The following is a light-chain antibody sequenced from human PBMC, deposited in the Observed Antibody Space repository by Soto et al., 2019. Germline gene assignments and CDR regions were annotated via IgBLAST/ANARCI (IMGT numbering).Light chain of an antibody. CDR3: QQYNNWAPET. CDR1: QSVSSN. Sequence: EIVMTQSPATLSVSPGERATLSCRASQSVSSNLAWYQQKPGQAPRLLIYGASTRATGIPARFSGSGSGTEFTLTISSLQSEDFAVYYCQQYNNWAPETFGQGTKVEI. CDR2: GAS. J-gene: IGKJ1*01. V-gene: IGKV3-15*01.